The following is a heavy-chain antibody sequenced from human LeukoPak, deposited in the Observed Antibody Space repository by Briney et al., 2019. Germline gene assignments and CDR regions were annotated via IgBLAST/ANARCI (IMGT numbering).Heavy chain of an antibody. CDR1: GGSFSGYY. V-gene: IGHV4-34*01. CDR3: ARGRYYGSGSYKWFDP. J-gene: IGHJ5*02. CDR2: INHSGST. Sequence: PSETLSLTCAVYGGSFSGYYWSWIRQPPGKGLEWIGEINHSGSTNYNPSLKSRVTISVDTSKNQFSLKLSSVTAADTAVYYCARGRYYGSGSYKWFDPWGREPWSPSPQ. D-gene: IGHD3-10*01.